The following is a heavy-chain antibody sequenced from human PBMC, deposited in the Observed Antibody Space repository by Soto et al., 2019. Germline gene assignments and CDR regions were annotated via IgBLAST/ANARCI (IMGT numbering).Heavy chain of an antibody. J-gene: IGHJ5*02. CDR3: ARGGYDFWSGLDP. Sequence: QLQLQESGSVLVKPSQTLSLTCAVSGGSISSGSYSWSWMRQSPGGGLEWLGYIYPSGNTYYNPSLMNRVTMSIDRSKTQFSLKLSSVTAADTAVYYYARGGYDFWSGLDPWGQGTLVTVSS. D-gene: IGHD3-3*01. CDR1: GGSISSGSYS. V-gene: IGHV4-30-2*06. CDR2: IYPSGNT.